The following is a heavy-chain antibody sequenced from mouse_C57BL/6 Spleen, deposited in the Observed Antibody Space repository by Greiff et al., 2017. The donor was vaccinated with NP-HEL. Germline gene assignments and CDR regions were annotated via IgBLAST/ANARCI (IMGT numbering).Heavy chain of an antibody. CDR2: ISDGGSYT. Sequence: EVQVVESGGGLVKPGGSLKLSCAASGFTFSGYAMSWVRQTPEKRLEWVATISDGGSYTYYPDNVKGRFTISRDNAKNNLYLQMSHLKSEDTAMYYCAAAQATVAWFAYWGQGTLVTVSA. CDR3: AAAQATVAWFAY. J-gene: IGHJ3*01. D-gene: IGHD3-2*02. V-gene: IGHV5-4*01. CDR1: GFTFSGYA.